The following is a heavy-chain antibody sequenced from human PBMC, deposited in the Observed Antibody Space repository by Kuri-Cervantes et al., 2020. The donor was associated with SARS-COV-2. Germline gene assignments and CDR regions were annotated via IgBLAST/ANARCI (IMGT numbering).Heavy chain of an antibody. J-gene: IGHJ3*02. V-gene: IGHV1-2*02. Sequence: ASVKVSCKASGYTFSDYYIHWVRQAPGQGLEWMGWINPKTGGAKYAQKFQGRVTMTRDTSIITAYMELSRLRSDDTAVYYCVRFRYYDSSRNASDIWGQGTLVTVSS. CDR1: GYTFSDYY. D-gene: IGHD3-22*01. CDR2: INPKTGGA. CDR3: VRFRYYDSSRNASDI.